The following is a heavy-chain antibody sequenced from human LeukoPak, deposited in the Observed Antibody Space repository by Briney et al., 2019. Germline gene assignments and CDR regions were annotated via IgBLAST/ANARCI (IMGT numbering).Heavy chain of an antibody. CDR3: ARHVVGSGSYYSPAFFDY. CDR2: IYYSGST. V-gene: IGHV4-39*01. Sequence: SETLSLTCTVSGGSISSSSYYWGWIRQPPGKGLEWIGSIYYSGSTYYNPSLKSRVTISVDTSKNQFSLKPSSVTAADTAVYYCARHVVGSGSYYSPAFFDYWGQGTLVTVSS. D-gene: IGHD3-10*01. CDR1: GGSISSSSYY. J-gene: IGHJ4*02.